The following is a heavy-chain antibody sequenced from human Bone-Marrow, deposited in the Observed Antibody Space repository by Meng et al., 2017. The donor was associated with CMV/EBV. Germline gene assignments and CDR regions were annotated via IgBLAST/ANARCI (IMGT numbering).Heavy chain of an antibody. D-gene: IGHD3-3*01. CDR3: ARRKILAGHKLDS. CDR1: GFKLSNYW. V-gene: IGHV3-7*01. J-gene: IGHJ4*02. CDR2: INQDGSEK. Sequence: GESLKISCGTSGFKLSNYWMTWVRQAAGRGLEWVANINQDGSEKYYVHSVKGRFTISRDNIKNSVWLQMSSLKAEDTGVYYCARRKILAGHKLDSWGQGTLVTVSS.